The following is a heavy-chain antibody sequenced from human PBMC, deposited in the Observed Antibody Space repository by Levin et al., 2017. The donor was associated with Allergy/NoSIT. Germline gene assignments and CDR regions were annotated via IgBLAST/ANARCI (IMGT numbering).Heavy chain of an antibody. CDR3: ARGPYYLKNAFDI. CDR2: IYSGGST. D-gene: IGHD3-10*01. Sequence: GESLKISCAASGFTVSSNYMSWVRQAPGKGLEWVSVIYSGGSTYYADSVKGRFTISRDNSKNTLYLQMNSLRAEDTAVYYCARGPYYLKNAFDIWGQETMVTVSS. CDR1: GFTVSSNY. J-gene: IGHJ3*02. V-gene: IGHV3-66*01.